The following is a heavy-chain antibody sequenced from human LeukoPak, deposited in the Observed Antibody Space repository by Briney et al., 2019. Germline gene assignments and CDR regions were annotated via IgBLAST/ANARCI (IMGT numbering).Heavy chain of an antibody. Sequence: SETLSLTCAVYGGSFNGYYWSWIRQPPGKGLEWIGEINHSGSTNYNPSLKSRVTISVDTSKNQFSLKLSSVTAADTAVYYCARAYGSGSPPMNWFDPWGRGTLVTVSS. D-gene: IGHD3-10*01. CDR2: INHSGST. V-gene: IGHV4-34*01. J-gene: IGHJ5*02. CDR3: ARAYGSGSPPMNWFDP. CDR1: GGSFNGYY.